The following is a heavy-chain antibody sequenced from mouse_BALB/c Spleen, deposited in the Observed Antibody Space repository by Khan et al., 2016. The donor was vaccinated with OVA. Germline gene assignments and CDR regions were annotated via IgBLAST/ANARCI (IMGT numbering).Heavy chain of an antibody. CDR1: GYTFTDYN. D-gene: IGHD1-1*01. CDR3: ARDWGSGFHY. J-gene: IGHJ2*01. CDR2: INPGSNDT. Sequence: QVQLQQSGAELARPGASVKLSCKASGYTFTDYNINWVKQRTGQGLEWIGDINPGSNDTYYNEKFKGKATLTVDKSSSTAYMELRSLTSEDSAVYFCARDWGSGFHYWGQGTLLTVSA. V-gene: IGHV1-77*01.